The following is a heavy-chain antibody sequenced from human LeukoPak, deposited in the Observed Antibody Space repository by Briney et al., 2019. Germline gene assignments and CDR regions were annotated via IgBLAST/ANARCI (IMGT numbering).Heavy chain of an antibody. Sequence: PSETLSLTCTVSGGSISSSPYYWGWIRQPPGKGLEWIGSMYYSVSTYYNPSLESRVTISVDTSKNQFSLKLTSVTAADTALYYCASNIIAAAGDKQLKRWFDPWGQGTLVTVSS. CDR3: ASNIIAAAGDKQLKRWFDP. CDR2: MYYSVST. J-gene: IGHJ5*02. CDR1: GGSISSSPYY. D-gene: IGHD6-13*01. V-gene: IGHV4-39*01.